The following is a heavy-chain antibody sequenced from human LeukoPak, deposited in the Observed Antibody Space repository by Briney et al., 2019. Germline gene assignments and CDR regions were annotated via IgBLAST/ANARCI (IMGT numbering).Heavy chain of an antibody. V-gene: IGHV1-69*05. J-gene: IGHJ3*02. Sequence: ASVKVPCKASGGTFSSYAISWVRQAPGQGLEWMGGIIPIFGTANYAQKFQGRVTITTDESTSTAYMELSSLRSEDTAVYYCARDNSYCSSTSCKQGDAFDIWGQGTMATVSS. D-gene: IGHD2-2*01. CDR3: ARDNSYCSSTSCKQGDAFDI. CDR1: GGTFSSYA. CDR2: IIPIFGTA.